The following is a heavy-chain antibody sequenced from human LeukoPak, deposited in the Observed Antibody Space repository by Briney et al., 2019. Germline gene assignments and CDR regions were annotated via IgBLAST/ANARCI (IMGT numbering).Heavy chain of an antibody. J-gene: IGHJ4*02. D-gene: IGHD2-2*01. CDR2: INPNSGGT. CDR1: GYTFTRSY. CDR3: AREGGGYCSSTSCLDY. V-gene: IGHV1-2*02. Sequence: GASVKVSCKASGYTFTRSYMHWVRQAPGQGLEWMGWINPNSGGTNYAQKFQGRVTMTRDTSISTAYLELSRLRSDDTAVYYCAREGGGYCSSTSCLDYWGQGTLVTVSS.